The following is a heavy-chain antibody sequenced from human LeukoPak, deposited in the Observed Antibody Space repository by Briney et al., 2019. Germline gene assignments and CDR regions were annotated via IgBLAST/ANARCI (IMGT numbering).Heavy chain of an antibody. CDR1: GGTFNSYA. Sequence: SVKVSCKASGGTFNSYAISWVRQAPGQGLEWMGGIIPIFGTANYAQKFQGRVTITTDESTSTAYMELSSLRSEDTAVYYCARDRRASGSYSGDAFDIWGQGTMVTVSS. J-gene: IGHJ3*02. V-gene: IGHV1-69*05. CDR2: IIPIFGTA. D-gene: IGHD1-26*01. CDR3: ARDRRASGSYSGDAFDI.